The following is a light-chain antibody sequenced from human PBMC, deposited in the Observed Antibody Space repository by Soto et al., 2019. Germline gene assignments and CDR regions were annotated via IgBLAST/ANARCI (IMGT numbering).Light chain of an antibody. Sequence: EIVMTQSPGTLSVSPGESATLSCRASQSVSSNLAWYQQKPGQAPRLLIYGASTRATGLPARFSVSGCGTDFTLTISSLQSEDFAVYYCQHYNYWPPPTFGQGTKVDIK. V-gene: IGKV3-15*01. CDR3: QHYNYWPPPT. CDR2: GAS. J-gene: IGKJ1*01. CDR1: QSVSSN.